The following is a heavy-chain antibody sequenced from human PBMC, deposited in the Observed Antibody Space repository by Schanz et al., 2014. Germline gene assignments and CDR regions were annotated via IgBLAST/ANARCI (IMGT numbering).Heavy chain of an antibody. CDR3: ARLGTVLSGYSGY. CDR1: GGSISSIGFY. D-gene: IGHD2-15*01. Sequence: QLQLQESGPGLVNPSETLSLTCTVSGGSISSIGFYWGWIRQPPGKGLEWIGEINHSGSTNYNPSLKSRVTISVDPSKNQSSLKLRSVTAADTAVYYCARLGTVLSGYSGYWGQGTLVTVSS. J-gene: IGHJ4*02. V-gene: IGHV4-39*07. CDR2: INHSGST.